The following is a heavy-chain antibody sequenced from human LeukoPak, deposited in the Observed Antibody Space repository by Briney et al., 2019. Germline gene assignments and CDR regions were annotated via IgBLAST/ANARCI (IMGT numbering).Heavy chain of an antibody. CDR2: IYYSGST. CDR1: GFTVSGNY. V-gene: IGHV4-59*02. CDR3: ARGGYYDFWSGYFRPFDY. J-gene: IGHJ4*02. Sequence: GSLRLSCAASGFTVSGNYMSWVRQAPGKGLEWIGYIYYSGSTNYNPSLKSRVTISVDTSKNQFSLKLSSVTAADTAVYYCARGGYYDFWSGYFRPFDYWGQGTLVTVSS. D-gene: IGHD3-3*01.